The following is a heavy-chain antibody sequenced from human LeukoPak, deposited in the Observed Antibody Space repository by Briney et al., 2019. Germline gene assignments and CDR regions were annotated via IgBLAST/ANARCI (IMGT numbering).Heavy chain of an antibody. D-gene: IGHD4-17*01. J-gene: IGHJ6*02. V-gene: IGHV3-23*01. CDR2: ISGSGINT. Sequence: PGGSLRLPCAASGFTFSSYAMSWVRQAPGKGLEWVSGISGSGINTYYADSVKGRFTISRDNSKNTLHVQMNSLRAEDTAVYYCAKVYGEYFYYYYGMDVWGQGTTVTVSS. CDR1: GFTFSSYA. CDR3: AKVYGEYFYYYYGMDV.